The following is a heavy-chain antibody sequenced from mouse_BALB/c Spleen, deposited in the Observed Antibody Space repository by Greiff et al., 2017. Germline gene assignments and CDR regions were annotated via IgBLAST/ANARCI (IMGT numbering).Heavy chain of an antibody. Sequence: EVKLVESGGDLVKPGGSLKLSCAASGFTFSSYGMSWVRQTPDKRLEWVATISSGGSYTYYPDSVKGRFTISRDNAKNTLYLQMSSLKSEDTAMYYCARRYGYDDGYAMDYWGQGTSVTVSS. D-gene: IGHD2-2*01. J-gene: IGHJ4*01. V-gene: IGHV5-6*02. CDR1: GFTFSSYG. CDR3: ARRYGYDDGYAMDY. CDR2: ISSGGSYT.